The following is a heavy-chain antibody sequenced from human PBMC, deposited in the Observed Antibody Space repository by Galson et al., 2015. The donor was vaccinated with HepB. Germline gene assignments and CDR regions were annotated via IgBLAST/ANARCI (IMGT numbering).Heavy chain of an antibody. Sequence: SLRLSCAASGFTFSTYGMHWVRQAPGKGLEWVAIMWYDGSNKYYADSVKGRFTISRDNSKNTLYLQMNSLRAEDTAEYYCAKSSGADSKYVNFYYYNGMDVWGQGTTVTVSS. CDR2: MWYDGSNK. CDR3: AKSSGADSKYVNFYYYNGMDV. J-gene: IGHJ6*02. CDR1: GFTFSTYG. D-gene: IGHD4-11*01. V-gene: IGHV3-33*06.